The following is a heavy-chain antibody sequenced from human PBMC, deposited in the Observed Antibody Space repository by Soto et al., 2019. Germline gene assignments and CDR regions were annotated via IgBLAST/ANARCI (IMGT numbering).Heavy chain of an antibody. Sequence: PGGSLRLSCTASGFTFGDYSMSWFRQAPGKGLEWVGFIRSKAYGGTTEYAASVKGRFTISRDDSKSIAYLQMNSLKTEDTAVYYCTRGRVEMATIKHDYWGQGTLVTVSS. CDR1: GFTFGDYS. CDR3: TRGRVEMATIKHDY. V-gene: IGHV3-49*03. D-gene: IGHD5-12*01. J-gene: IGHJ4*02. CDR2: IRSKAYGGTT.